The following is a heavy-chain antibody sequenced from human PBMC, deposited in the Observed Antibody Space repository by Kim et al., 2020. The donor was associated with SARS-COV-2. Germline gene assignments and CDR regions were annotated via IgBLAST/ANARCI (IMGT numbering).Heavy chain of an antibody. CDR1: GFTFDDYA. CDR2: ISWNSGSI. D-gene: IGHD1-1*01. V-gene: IGHV3-9*01. CDR3: AKSSTTGTTDFDY. Sequence: GGSLRLSCAASGFTFDDYAMHWVRQAPGKGLEWVSGISWNSGSIGYADSVKGRFTISRDNAKNSLYLQMNSLRAEDTALYYCAKSSTTGTTDFDYWGQGT. J-gene: IGHJ4*02.